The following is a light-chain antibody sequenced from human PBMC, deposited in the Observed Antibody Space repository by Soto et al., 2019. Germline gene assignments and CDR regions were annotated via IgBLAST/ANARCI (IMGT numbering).Light chain of an antibody. Sequence: SYELTQPPSVSVSPGQTVRITCSGDALPKQYAYWYQQKPGQAPVVVIYKDNGRPSGIPERFSGSSSGTTVTLTISGVQAEDEAYYYCQSSDSSGRYPYVFGTGTNVTVL. J-gene: IGLJ1*01. CDR3: QSSDSSGRYPYV. V-gene: IGLV3-25*02. CDR1: ALPKQY. CDR2: KDN.